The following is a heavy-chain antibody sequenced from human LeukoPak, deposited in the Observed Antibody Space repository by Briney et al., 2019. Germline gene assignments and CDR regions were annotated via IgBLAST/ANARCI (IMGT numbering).Heavy chain of an antibody. D-gene: IGHD3-3*01. CDR2: ISSSGSTI. CDR3: ARGRSRFLEPYPPDP. Sequence: GGSLRLSCAASGFTFSDYYMSWIRQAPGKGLEWVSYISSSGSTIYYADSVKGRFTISRDNAKNSLYLQMNSLRAEDTAVYYCARGRSRFLEPYPPDPWGQGTLVTVSS. V-gene: IGHV3-11*04. J-gene: IGHJ5*02. CDR1: GFTFSDYY.